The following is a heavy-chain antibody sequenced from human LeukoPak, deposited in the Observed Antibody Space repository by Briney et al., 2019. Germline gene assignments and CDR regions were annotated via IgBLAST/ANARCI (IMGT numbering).Heavy chain of an antibody. CDR1: GYTFTSYA. Sequence: ASVKVSCKASGYTFTSYAMNWVRQAPGQGLEWMGWINTNTGNPTYAQGFTGRFGFSLDTSVSTAYLQISSLKAEDTAVYYCAREPADNYYDSSGYLWGQGTLVTVSS. CDR3: AREPADNYYDSSGYL. CDR2: INTNTGNP. D-gene: IGHD3-22*01. V-gene: IGHV7-4-1*02. J-gene: IGHJ4*02.